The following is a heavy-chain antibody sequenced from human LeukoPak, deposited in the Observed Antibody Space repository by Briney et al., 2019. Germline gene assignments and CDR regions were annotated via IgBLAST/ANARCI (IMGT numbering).Heavy chain of an antibody. Sequence: ASVKVSCKASGYTFTGYYMHWVRQAPGQGLEWMGWINPNSGGTNYAQKFQGRVTMTRDTSISTAYMELSRLRSDDTAVYYCARDPISVVPAAMGFDPWGQGTLVTVSS. V-gene: IGHV1-2*02. CDR1: GYTFTGYY. J-gene: IGHJ5*02. D-gene: IGHD2-2*01. CDR2: INPNSGGT. CDR3: ARDPISVVPAAMGFDP.